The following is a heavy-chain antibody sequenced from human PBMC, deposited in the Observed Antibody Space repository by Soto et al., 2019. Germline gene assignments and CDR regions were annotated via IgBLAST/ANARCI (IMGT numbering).Heavy chain of an antibody. CDR3: ARHDCISSSCYYYYYYVMDV. CDR1: GDTFSSYA. J-gene: IGHJ6*02. D-gene: IGHD2-2*01. CDR2: IIPFFDTA. Sequence: QVQLVQSGAEVKKPGSSVKVSCKASGDTFSSYAISWVRQAPGQGLEWMGGIIPFFDTANYAQQFQGRVTIPAAESTSTAYMELSSLRSEDTAVYYCARHDCISSSCYYYYYYVMDVWGQGTTVTVSS. V-gene: IGHV1-69*12.